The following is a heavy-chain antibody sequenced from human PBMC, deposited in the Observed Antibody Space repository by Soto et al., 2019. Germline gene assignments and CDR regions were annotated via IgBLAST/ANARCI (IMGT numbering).Heavy chain of an antibody. Sequence: GGSLRLSCAASGFTFDDYTMHWVRQAPGKGLEWVSLISWDGGSTYYADSVKGRFTISRDNSKNSLYLQMNSLRTEDTALYYCAPLWFGESPHWFDPWGQGTLVTVSS. CDR3: APLWFGESPHWFDP. J-gene: IGHJ5*02. V-gene: IGHV3-43*01. D-gene: IGHD3-10*01. CDR2: ISWDGGST. CDR1: GFTFDDYT.